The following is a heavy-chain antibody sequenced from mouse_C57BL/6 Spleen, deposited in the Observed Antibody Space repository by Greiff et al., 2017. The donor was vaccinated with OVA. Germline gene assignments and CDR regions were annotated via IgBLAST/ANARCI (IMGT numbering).Heavy chain of an antibody. V-gene: IGHV7-3*01. D-gene: IGHD1-1*01. Sequence: EVKLVESGGGLVQPGGSLSLSCAASGFTFTDYYMSWVRQPPGKALEWLGFIRNKANGYTTEYSASVKGRFTISRDNSQSILYLQMNALRAEDSATYYCARSFYYESGYFDVWGTGTTVTVSS. CDR2: IRNKANGYTT. CDR1: GFTFTDYY. J-gene: IGHJ1*03. CDR3: ARSFYYESGYFDV.